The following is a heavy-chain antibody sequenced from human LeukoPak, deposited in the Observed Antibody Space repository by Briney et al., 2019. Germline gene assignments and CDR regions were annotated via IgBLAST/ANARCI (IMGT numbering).Heavy chain of an antibody. CDR1: GYTFTGYY. V-gene: IGHV1-2*02. Sequence: GASVKVSCKASGYTFTGYYMHWVRQAPGQGLEWMGWINPNSGGTNYAQKLQGRVTMTTDTSTSTAYMELRSLRSDDTAVYYCARDMIYDVWGSYRNRPLFDYWGQGTLVTVSS. CDR3: ARDMIYDVWGSYRNRPLFDY. CDR2: INPNSGGT. D-gene: IGHD3-16*02. J-gene: IGHJ4*02.